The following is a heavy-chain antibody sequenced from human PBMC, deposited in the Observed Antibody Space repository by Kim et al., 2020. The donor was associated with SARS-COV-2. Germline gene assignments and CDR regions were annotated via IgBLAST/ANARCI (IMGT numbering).Heavy chain of an antibody. Sequence: GGSLRLSCAASGFTFSSYGMHWVRQAPGKGLEWVAVISYDGSNKYYADSVKGRFTISRDNSKNTLYLQMNSLRAEDTAVYYCAKDIAAAGTIPYFDYWGQGTLVTVSS. J-gene: IGHJ4*02. D-gene: IGHD6-13*01. CDR2: ISYDGSNK. V-gene: IGHV3-30*18. CDR3: AKDIAAAGTIPYFDY. CDR1: GFTFSSYG.